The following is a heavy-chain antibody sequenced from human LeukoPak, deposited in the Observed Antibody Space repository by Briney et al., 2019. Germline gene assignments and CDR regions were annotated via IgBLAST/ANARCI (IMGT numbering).Heavy chain of an antibody. J-gene: IGHJ5*02. CDR3: ARDGSSQYNWFDP. V-gene: IGHV4-59*01. CDR2: IYYSGST. Sequence: SETLSLTCTVSGGSISSYYWSWIRQPPGKGLEWIGYIYYSGSTNYNPSLKSRVTISVDTSKNQLSLKLSSVTAADTAVYYCARDGSSQYNWFDPWGQGTLVTVSS. D-gene: IGHD6-13*01. CDR1: GGSISSYY.